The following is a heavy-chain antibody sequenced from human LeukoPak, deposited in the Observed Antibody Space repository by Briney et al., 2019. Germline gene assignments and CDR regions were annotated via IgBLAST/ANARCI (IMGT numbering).Heavy chain of an antibody. Sequence: ASVKVSCKASGYTFTSYGIIWVGQAPGQGLEWMGGVRTYDDNANYAERLQGRVTMTTDTSTSTDYMELRSLRSDDTAVYYCARDRRLRFLEWSSIGYFQHWGQGTLVTVSS. D-gene: IGHD3-3*01. CDR3: ARDRRLRFLEWSSIGYFQH. J-gene: IGHJ1*01. CDR1: GYTFTSYG. CDR2: VRTYDDNA. V-gene: IGHV1-18*01.